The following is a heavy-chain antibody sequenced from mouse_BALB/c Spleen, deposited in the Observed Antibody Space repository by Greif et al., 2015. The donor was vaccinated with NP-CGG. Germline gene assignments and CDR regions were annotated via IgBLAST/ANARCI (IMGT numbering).Heavy chain of an antibody. CDR2: IDPANGNT. J-gene: IGHJ3*01. D-gene: IGHD2-12*01. V-gene: IGHV14-3*02. CDR1: GFNIKDTY. Sequence: VQMQQSGAELVKPGASVKLSCTASGFNIKDTYMHWVKQRPEQGLEWIGRIDPANGNTKYDPKFQGKATVTADTSSNTAYLQLSSLTSEDTAVYYCARNDGFAYWGQGTLVTVSA. CDR3: ARNDGFAY.